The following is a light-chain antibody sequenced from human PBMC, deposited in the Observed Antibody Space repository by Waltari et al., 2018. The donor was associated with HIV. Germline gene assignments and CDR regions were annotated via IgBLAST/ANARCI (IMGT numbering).Light chain of an antibody. J-gene: IGKJ5*01. CDR1: QSISSY. CDR2: AAS. V-gene: IGKV1-39*01. Sequence: DIQMTQSPSSLSASVGDRVTITCRASQSISSYLNWYQHKPGKAPKLLIYAASSLRSGVPSRFSGSGSGTDFTLTISSLQPEDFATYYCQQSYNTSPLFGQGTRLEIK. CDR3: QQSYNTSPL.